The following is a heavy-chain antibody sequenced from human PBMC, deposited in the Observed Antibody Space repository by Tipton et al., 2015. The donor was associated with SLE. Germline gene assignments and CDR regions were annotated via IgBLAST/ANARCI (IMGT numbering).Heavy chain of an antibody. CDR1: GFTFSSYG. Sequence: SLRLSCAASGFTFSSYGMHWVRQAPGKGLEWLAVISYDGSNKYYADSVKGRFTIARDNAKNTLYLQMNSLRAEGTAVYYCAKRGGSSGAFDIWGQGTMVTVSS. D-gene: IGHD1-26*01. V-gene: IGHV3-30*18. CDR2: ISYDGSNK. CDR3: AKRGGSSGAFDI. J-gene: IGHJ3*02.